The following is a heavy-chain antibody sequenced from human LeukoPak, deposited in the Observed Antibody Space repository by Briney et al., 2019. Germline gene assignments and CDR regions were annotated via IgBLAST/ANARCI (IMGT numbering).Heavy chain of an antibody. Sequence: SETLSLTCAVSGGSISSGGYSWSWIRQPPGKGLEWIGYIYHSGSTYYNPSLKSRVTIPVDRSKNQFSLKLSSVTAADTAVYYCARGPRAYYYGSGSYPTPLYWGQGTLVTVSS. V-gene: IGHV4-30-2*01. J-gene: IGHJ4*02. D-gene: IGHD3-10*01. CDR2: IYHSGST. CDR3: ARGPRAYYYGSGSYPTPLY. CDR1: GGSISSGGYS.